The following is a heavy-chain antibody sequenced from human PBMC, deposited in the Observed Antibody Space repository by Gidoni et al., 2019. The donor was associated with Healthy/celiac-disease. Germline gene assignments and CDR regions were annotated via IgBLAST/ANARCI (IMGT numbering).Heavy chain of an antibody. J-gene: IGHJ4*02. CDR1: GFTCSSYE. CDR2: MSSSGSTM. D-gene: IGHD3-9*01. V-gene: IGHV3-48*03. CDR3: ARTSLVHY. Sequence: EVQLVESGGGLVQLGGSQSLSWSASGFTCSSYEMNWVRQVPGKGLEWVSYMSSSGSTMDYADSVKGRFTISRDNAKNSLYLQMNSLRAEDTAVYYCARTSLVHYWGQGTLVTVSS.